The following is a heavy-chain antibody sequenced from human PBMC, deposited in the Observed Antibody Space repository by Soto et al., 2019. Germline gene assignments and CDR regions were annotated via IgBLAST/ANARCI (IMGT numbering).Heavy chain of an antibody. V-gene: IGHV3-30-3*01. CDR3: ARDESFYFGSGSFPYDAFDV. CDR1: GFTFDNYD. J-gene: IGHJ3*01. Sequence: VGSLRLSCAASGFTFDNYDMHWVRQAPGKGLEWVSMISYDGVKQSYADSVKGRFTISRDNSKNTLYLQMNSLRTEDTAVYYCARDESFYFGSGSFPYDAFDVW. D-gene: IGHD3-10*01. CDR2: ISYDGVKQ.